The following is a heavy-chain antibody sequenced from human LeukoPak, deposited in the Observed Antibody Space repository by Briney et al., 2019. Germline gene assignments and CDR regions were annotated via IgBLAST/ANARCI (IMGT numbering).Heavy chain of an antibody. V-gene: IGHV1-8*01. Sequence: GASVKVSCTASGYTFTSYDINWVRQATGQGLEWMGWMNPNSGNTGYAQKFQGRVTMTRNTSISTAYMELSSLRSEDTAVYYCARVGSIAVAGSLNWFDPWGQGTLVTVSS. CDR2: MNPNSGNT. D-gene: IGHD6-19*01. CDR3: ARVGSIAVAGSLNWFDP. J-gene: IGHJ5*02. CDR1: GYTFTSYD.